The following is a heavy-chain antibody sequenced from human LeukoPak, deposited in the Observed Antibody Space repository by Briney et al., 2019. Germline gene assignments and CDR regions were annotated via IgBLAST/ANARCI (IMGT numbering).Heavy chain of an antibody. J-gene: IGHJ6*02. D-gene: IGHD5-18*01. CDR2: IYYSGGT. CDR3: AGQRGYSYGSDYYGMDV. CDR1: GGSISSYY. Sequence: SETLSLTCTVSGGSISSYYWGWIRQPPGKGLEWIGYIYYSGGTNYNPSLKSRVTISVDTSKNQFSLKLSSVTAADTAVYYCAGQRGYSYGSDYYGMDVWGQGTTVTVSS. V-gene: IGHV4-59*01.